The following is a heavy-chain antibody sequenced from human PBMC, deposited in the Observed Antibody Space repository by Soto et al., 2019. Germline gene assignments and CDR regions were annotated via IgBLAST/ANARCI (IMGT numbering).Heavy chain of an antibody. D-gene: IGHD3-10*01. J-gene: IGHJ4*02. V-gene: IGHV1-69*19. CDR2: ISPMFGAA. CDR1: VVTFTTYA. CDR3: AREVQVHTPDFVY. Sequence: QVQLVQSGAEMKKPGSSVKVSCPSSVVTFTTYAMNWVRQAPGQGAERMGDISPMFGAANYAPKFHGRVTITEAESTATYYMLLSILTSDHTALYFCAREVQVHTPDFVYWGQGTLVTVSS.